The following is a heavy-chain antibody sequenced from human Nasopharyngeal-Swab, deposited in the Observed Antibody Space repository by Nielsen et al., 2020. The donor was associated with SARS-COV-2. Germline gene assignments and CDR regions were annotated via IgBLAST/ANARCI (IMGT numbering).Heavy chain of an antibody. CDR2: ISYDGSNK. J-gene: IGHJ4*02. V-gene: IGHV3-30*18. D-gene: IGHD1-26*01. Sequence: LKISCAASGFTFSSYGMHWVRQAPGKGLEWVAVISYDGSNKYYADSVKGRFTISRDNSKNTLYLQMNSLRAEGTAVYYCAKAGGSYYGGRDYFDYWGQGTLVTVSS. CDR1: GFTFSSYG. CDR3: AKAGGSYYGGRDYFDY.